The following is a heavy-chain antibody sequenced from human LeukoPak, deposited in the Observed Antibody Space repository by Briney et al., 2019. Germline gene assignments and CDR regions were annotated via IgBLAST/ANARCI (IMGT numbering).Heavy chain of an antibody. CDR3: ARSGIAATHPFLNFDY. J-gene: IGHJ4*02. V-gene: IGHV3-7*01. CDR2: IKQDGSEK. D-gene: IGHD6-13*01. Sequence: GGSLRLSCAASGFTFSSYWMSWVRQAPGKGLEWVANIKQDGSEKYYVDSVKGRFTISRDNAKNSLYLQMNSLRAEDTAVYYCARSGIAATHPFLNFDYWGQGTLVTVSS. CDR1: GFTFSSYW.